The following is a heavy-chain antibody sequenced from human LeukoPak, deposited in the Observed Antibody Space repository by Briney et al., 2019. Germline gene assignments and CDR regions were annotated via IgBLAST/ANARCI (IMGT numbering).Heavy chain of an antibody. CDR1: GGSFSGYY. Sequence: SETLSLTCAVYGGSFSGYYWSWIRQPPGKGLEWIGEINHSGSTNYNPSLKSRVTISVDTSKNQFSLKLSSVTAADTAVYYCAKDGGWYGTNWFDPWGQGTLVTVSS. CDR2: INHSGST. D-gene: IGHD6-19*01. V-gene: IGHV4-34*01. J-gene: IGHJ5*02. CDR3: AKDGGWYGTNWFDP.